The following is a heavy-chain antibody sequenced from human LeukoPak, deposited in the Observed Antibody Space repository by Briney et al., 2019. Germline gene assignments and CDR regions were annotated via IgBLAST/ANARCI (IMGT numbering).Heavy chain of an antibody. V-gene: IGHV3-33*01. CDR2: IWYDGSNK. CDR3: ARGTDGAGYSSGWLFDY. J-gene: IGHJ4*02. Sequence: GGSLRLSCAASGFTFSSYGMHWVRQAPGKGLEWVAVIWYDGSNKYYADSVKGRFTISRDNSKNTLYLQMNSLRAEDTAVYYRARGTDGAGYSSGWLFDYWGQGTLVTVSS. D-gene: IGHD6-19*01. CDR1: GFTFSSYG.